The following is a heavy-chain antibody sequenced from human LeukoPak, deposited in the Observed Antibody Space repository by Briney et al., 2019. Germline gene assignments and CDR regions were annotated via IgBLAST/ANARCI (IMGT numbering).Heavy chain of an antibody. D-gene: IGHD2-15*01. V-gene: IGHV1-69*04. Sequence: ASVKVSCKASGGTFSSYTISWVRQAPGQGLEWMGRIIPLLGIANYAQKFQGRVTITADKSTSTAYMELSSLRSEDTAVYYCAREGCSGGSCRGGRYYFDYWGQGTLVTVSS. CDR1: GGTFSSYT. J-gene: IGHJ4*02. CDR2: IIPLLGIA. CDR3: AREGCSGGSCRGGRYYFDY.